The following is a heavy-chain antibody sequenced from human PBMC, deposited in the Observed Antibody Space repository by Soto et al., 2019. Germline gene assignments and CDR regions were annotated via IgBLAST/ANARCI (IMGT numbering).Heavy chain of an antibody. D-gene: IGHD2-8*01. Sequence: SETLSLTCDVYGGSFSGYIWTWIRQTPGKGLQWIGQINHSGSANYNPSLKSRVTISVHTSNSQFSLELSSVTAADTAVYYCARASSEGYCTNGVCPGLDYWGQGTLVTVSS. CDR1: GGSFSGYI. J-gene: IGHJ4*02. CDR2: INHSGSA. V-gene: IGHV4-34*01. CDR3: ARASSEGYCTNGVCPGLDY.